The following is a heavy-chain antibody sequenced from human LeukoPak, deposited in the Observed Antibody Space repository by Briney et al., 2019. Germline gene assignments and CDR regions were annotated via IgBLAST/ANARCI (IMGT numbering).Heavy chain of an antibody. CDR1: GFTFSSYS. CDR2: ISSSSSYI. V-gene: IGHV3-21*01. D-gene: IGHD3-16*01. J-gene: IGHJ4*02. Sequence: GGSLRLSCAASGFTFSSYSMNWVRQAPGKGLEWVSSISSSSSYIYYADSVKGRFTISRDNAKNSLYLQMNSLRAEDTAVYYCARDADIMSSFDYWGQGTLVTVSS. CDR3: ARDADIMSSFDY.